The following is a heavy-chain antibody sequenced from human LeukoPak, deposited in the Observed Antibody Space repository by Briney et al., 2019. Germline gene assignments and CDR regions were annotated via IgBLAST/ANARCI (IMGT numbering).Heavy chain of an antibody. CDR1: GFTFSNYW. CDR3: ARVHGDYVPDY. V-gene: IGHV3-21*01. D-gene: IGHD4-17*01. J-gene: IGHJ4*02. Sequence: GGSLRLSCAASGFTFSNYWMHWVRQAPGKGLEWVSSISSSSSYIYYADSVKGRFTISRDNAKNSLYLQMNSLRAEDTAVYYCARVHGDYVPDYWGQGTLVTVSS. CDR2: ISSSSSYI.